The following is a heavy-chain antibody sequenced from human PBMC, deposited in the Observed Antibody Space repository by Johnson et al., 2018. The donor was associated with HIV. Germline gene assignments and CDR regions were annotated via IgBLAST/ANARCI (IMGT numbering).Heavy chain of an antibody. J-gene: IGHJ3*02. CDR2: IYSGGST. V-gene: IGHV3-53*01. D-gene: IGHD4-17*01. Sequence: VQLVESGGGLIQPGGSLRLSCAASGFTVSSNYMSWVRQAPGKGLEWVSVIYSGGSTYYADSVKGRFTISRDNSKNMLYLQMNSLRAEDTAVYYCASSEYGDYLLDATFDIWGQGTMVTVSS. CDR1: GFTVSSNY. CDR3: ASSEYGDYLLDATFDI.